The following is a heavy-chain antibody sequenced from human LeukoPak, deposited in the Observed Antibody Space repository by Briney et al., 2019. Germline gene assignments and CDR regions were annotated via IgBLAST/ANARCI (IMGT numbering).Heavy chain of an antibody. J-gene: IGHJ3*02. D-gene: IGHD1-26*01. CDR3: AKDIVPGSYYPGAFDI. Sequence: GGSLRLSSAASGFTFSSYSMNWVRQAPGKGLEWVSGISWNSGSIGYADSVKGRFTISRDNAKNSLYLQMNSLRAEDTALYYCAKDIVPGSYYPGAFDIWGQGTMVTVSS. CDR2: ISWNSGSI. V-gene: IGHV3-9*01. CDR1: GFTFSSYS.